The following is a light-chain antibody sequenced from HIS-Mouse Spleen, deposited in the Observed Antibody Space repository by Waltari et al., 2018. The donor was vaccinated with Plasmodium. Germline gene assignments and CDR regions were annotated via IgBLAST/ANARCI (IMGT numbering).Light chain of an antibody. CDR3: AAWDDSLNGVV. CDR1: SSNIGSKP. Sequence: SVLTQPPSASGTPGQRVTISCSGSSSNIGSKPVNWYQQLPGTAPKLLIYSNNQRPSGVPDRFSGSKSGTSASLAISGLQSEDEADYYCAAWDDSLNGVVFGGGTKLTVL. J-gene: IGLJ2*01. CDR2: SNN. V-gene: IGLV1-44*01.